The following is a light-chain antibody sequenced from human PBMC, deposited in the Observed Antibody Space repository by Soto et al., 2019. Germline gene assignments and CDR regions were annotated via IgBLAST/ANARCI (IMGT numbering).Light chain of an antibody. Sequence: DIVLTQSPLSLSVTPGEPASISCRSSQSLLHSNGYKYMDWYLQKPGQSPQLLIYLVSNRASGVPERFSGSGSGTDFTLKISRVEAEDVGVYYCMQPLQTPRMYTFGQGTKLEIK. J-gene: IGKJ2*01. CDR2: LVS. V-gene: IGKV2-28*01. CDR3: MQPLQTPRMYT. CDR1: QSLLHSNGYKY.